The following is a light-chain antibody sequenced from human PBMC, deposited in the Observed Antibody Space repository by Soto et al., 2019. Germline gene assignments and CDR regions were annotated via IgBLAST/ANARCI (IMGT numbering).Light chain of an antibody. J-gene: IGKJ5*01. V-gene: IGKV3-11*01. CDR1: QSVSSY. Sequence: EIVLTQSPATLSLSPGERATFSCRASQSVSSYLAWFQQKPGQAPRLLIYDASNRATGIAARFSGSGSRTDFTLTISSLEPEDFAVYYCQQHSNWPPSITFGQGTRLEIK. CDR3: QQHSNWPPSIT. CDR2: DAS.